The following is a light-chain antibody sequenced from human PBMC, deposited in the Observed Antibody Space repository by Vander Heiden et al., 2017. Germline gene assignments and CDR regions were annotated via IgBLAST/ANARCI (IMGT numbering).Light chain of an antibody. CDR2: GSS. J-gene: IGLJ3*02. CDR3: QSYDISMSAWV. CDR1: SSNIGAGYD. Sequence: QSVLTQPPSVSGAPGQRVTISCTGGSSNIGAGYDVHWYQQLPGTAPKLLIYGSSERPSGVPDRFSVSKSDTSASLAITGLQAEDEADYYCQSYDISMSAWVFGGGTKLTVL. V-gene: IGLV1-40*01.